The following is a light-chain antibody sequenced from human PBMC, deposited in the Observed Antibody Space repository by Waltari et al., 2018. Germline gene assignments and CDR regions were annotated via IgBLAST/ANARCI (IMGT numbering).Light chain of an antibody. Sequence: QSPLTQPSAVSGSPGQSITISCTGPSTDVRASNYVSWYQHIPGKAPKVIIYDVTKRPSVVSNRFSGSKSGNSASLSISGLQAEDEAHYYCCSYAGRSTWVFGGGTKVTVL. V-gene: IGLV2-14*03. CDR3: CSYAGRSTWV. CDR2: DVT. CDR1: STDVRASNY. J-gene: IGLJ3*02.